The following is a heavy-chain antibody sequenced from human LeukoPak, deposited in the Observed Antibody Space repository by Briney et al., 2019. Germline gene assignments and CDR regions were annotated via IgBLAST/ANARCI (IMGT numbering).Heavy chain of an antibody. D-gene: IGHD2-2*02. CDR2: IWFDGSNK. Sequence: QAGGSLRLSCAASGFIFSNDAMHWVRQAPGKGLEWVAFIWFDGSNKHYADSVKGRFTISRDNSEDTLYLQMNSLRAEDTAVYYCARSYTRTAGPGGYWGQGTLVTVSS. J-gene: IGHJ4*02. CDR1: GFIFSNDA. V-gene: IGHV3-33*01. CDR3: ARSYTRTAGPGGY.